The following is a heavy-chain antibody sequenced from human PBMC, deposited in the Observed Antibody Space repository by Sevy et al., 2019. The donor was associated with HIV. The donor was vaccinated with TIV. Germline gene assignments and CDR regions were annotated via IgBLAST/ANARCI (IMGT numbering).Heavy chain of an antibody. V-gene: IGHV1-18*01. CDR3: ASSPCIGPAASPNYCYGMDV. Sequence: ASVKVSCKASGYTFTSYGISWVRQAPGQGLEWMGWISAYNGNTNYAQKLQGRVTMTTDTSTSTAYMELRSLRSDDTAVYYCASSPCIGPAASPNYCYGMDVWGQGTTVTVSS. CDR2: ISAYNGNT. J-gene: IGHJ6*02. CDR1: GYTFTSYG. D-gene: IGHD2-2*01.